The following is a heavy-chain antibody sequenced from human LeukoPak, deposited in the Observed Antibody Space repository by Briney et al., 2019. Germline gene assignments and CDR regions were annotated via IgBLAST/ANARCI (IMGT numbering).Heavy chain of an antibody. CDR2: ISSSSSTI. CDR3: ARDPYGSGSYGVFP. CDR1: GFTFSSYS. V-gene: IGHV3-48*01. J-gene: IGHJ5*02. D-gene: IGHD3-10*01. Sequence: GGSLRPSCAASGFTFSSYSMNWVRQAPGKGLEWVSYISSSSSTIYYADSVKGRFTISRDNAKNSLYLQMNSLRAEDTAVYYCARDPYGSGSYGVFPWGQGTLVTVSS.